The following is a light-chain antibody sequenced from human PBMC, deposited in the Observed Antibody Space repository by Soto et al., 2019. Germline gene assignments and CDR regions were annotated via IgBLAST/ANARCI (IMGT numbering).Light chain of an antibody. Sequence: DIQMTQSPSTLSASVGDRVTITCRASQSITIWLAWYQQKPGKAPKLLIHKASDLERGVPSRFSGSGSGTDFTLTISSLQPDDFATYYCQQYDSYPVTFGQGTKLEIK. CDR3: QQYDSYPVT. CDR1: QSITIW. J-gene: IGKJ2*01. CDR2: KAS. V-gene: IGKV1-5*03.